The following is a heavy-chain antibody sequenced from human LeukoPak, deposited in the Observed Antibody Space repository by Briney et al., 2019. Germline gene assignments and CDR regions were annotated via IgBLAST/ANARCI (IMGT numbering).Heavy chain of an antibody. V-gene: IGHV4-34*01. CDR1: GGSFSGYY. CDR2: INHSGST. CDR3: ARGSEPYNWNYCFDY. Sequence: SETLSLTCAVYGGSFSGYYWSWIRQPPGKGLEWIGEINHSGSTNYNPSLKSRVTISVGTSKNQFSLKLSSVTAADTAVYYCARGSEPYNWNYCFDYWGQGTLVTVSS. D-gene: IGHD1-7*01. J-gene: IGHJ4*02.